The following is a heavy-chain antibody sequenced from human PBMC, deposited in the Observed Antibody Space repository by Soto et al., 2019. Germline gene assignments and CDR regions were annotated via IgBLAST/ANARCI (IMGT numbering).Heavy chain of an antibody. V-gene: IGHV5-51*01. Sequence: PGESLKISCKGSGYSFTSYWIGWVRQMPGKGLEWMGTIYPGDSDTRYSPSFQGQVTISADKSISTAYLQWSSLKASDTAMYYCARHGPLWFGVSRGAFDIWGQGTMVTVSS. CDR2: IYPGDSDT. CDR3: ARHGPLWFGVSRGAFDI. J-gene: IGHJ3*02. CDR1: GYSFTSYW. D-gene: IGHD3-10*01.